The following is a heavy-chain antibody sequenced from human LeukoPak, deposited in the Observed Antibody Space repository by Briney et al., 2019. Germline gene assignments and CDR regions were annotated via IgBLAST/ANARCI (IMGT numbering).Heavy chain of an antibody. CDR1: GFTFSSYS. CDR2: IKQDGSEK. V-gene: IGHV3-7*01. D-gene: IGHD3-16*01. CDR3: GTWGGHAFDI. J-gene: IGHJ3*02. Sequence: GGSLRLSCAASGFTFSSYSMSWVRQAPGKGQEWVSNIKQDGSEKYYVDSVKGRFTISRDNAKNSLYLQMNSLRAEDTAVYYCGTWGGHAFDIWGQGTMVTVSS.